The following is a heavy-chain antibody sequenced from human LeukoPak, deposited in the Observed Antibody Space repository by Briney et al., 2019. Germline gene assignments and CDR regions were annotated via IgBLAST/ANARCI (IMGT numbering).Heavy chain of an antibody. CDR1: GGTFSSYA. D-gene: IGHD2-21*02. CDR3: ARDREVVTDYYYYYYMDV. J-gene: IGHJ6*03. Sequence: ASVKVSCKASGGTFSSYAISWVRQAPGQGLEWMGGIIPIFGTANCAQKFQGRVTITADKSTSTAYMELSSLRSEDTAVYYCARDREVVTDYYYYYYMDVWGKGTTVTVSS. V-gene: IGHV1-69*06. CDR2: IIPIFGTA.